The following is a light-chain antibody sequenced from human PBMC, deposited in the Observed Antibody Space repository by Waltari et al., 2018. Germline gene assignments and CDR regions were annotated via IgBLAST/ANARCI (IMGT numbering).Light chain of an antibody. CDR2: EVS. CDR3: SSYTTSSAPGV. Sequence: QSALTQPASVSGSPGQSITISCSGTDSDVGAYDFVSWYQQHPGKAPHLIIYEVSNRPSGISNRFVASKSGNTASLTTSGLQAEDEADYYCSSYTTSSAPGVFGTGTRVTVL. V-gene: IGLV2-14*01. CDR1: DSDVGAYDF. J-gene: IGLJ1*01.